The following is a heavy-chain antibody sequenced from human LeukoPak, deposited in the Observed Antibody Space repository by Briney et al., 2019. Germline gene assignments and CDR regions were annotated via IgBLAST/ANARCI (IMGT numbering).Heavy chain of an antibody. CDR3: ARGPPLFDP. CDR2: IRYDESDK. V-gene: IGHV3-30*02. CDR1: GFTFRTYG. Sequence: QPGGSLRLSCAASGFTFRTYGMHWVRQAPGKGLEWVAFIRYDESDKYYADSVRGRFTISRDNSKNTLYLQMNSLRAEDTAVYYCARGPPLFDPWGQGTLVAVSS. J-gene: IGHJ5*02.